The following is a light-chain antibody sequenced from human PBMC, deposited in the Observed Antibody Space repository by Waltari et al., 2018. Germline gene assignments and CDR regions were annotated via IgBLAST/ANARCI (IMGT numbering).Light chain of an antibody. V-gene: IGKV2-28*01. J-gene: IGKJ1*01. CDR2: LGS. CDR3: MQALQTPWT. Sequence: DIVMTQSPLSLPVTPGEPASISCRASQSLLHTTAYNDLAWYLQKPGQSPQLLIYLGSNRASGVPDRFSGSGSGTDFTLKISRVEAEDVGVYYCMQALQTPWTFGQGTKVEIK. CDR1: QSLLHTTAYND.